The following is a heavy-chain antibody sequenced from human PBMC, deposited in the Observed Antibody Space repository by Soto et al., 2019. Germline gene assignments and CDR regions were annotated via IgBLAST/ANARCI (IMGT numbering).Heavy chain of an antibody. J-gene: IGHJ2*01. V-gene: IGHV1-18*01. CDR2: ISPYNGDI. D-gene: IGHD2-21*02. CDR1: GYTFTSYG. Sequence: QVQLVQSGAEVKKPGASVKVSCKASGYTFTSYGITWVRQAPGQGLEWMGWISPYNGDIIYAQNLQGRVTMTTDTSTTTAYMELRSLRSDDTAVYFCARDQRVSLTAIRAFDLWGRGTLVNVSS. CDR3: ARDQRVSLTAIRAFDL.